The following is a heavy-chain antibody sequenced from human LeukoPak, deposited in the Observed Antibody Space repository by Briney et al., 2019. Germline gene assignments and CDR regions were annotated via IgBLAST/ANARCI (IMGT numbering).Heavy chain of an antibody. D-gene: IGHD3-10*01. Sequence: GGSLRLSCAASGFTVSSNYMSWVRQAPGKGLEWVSVIYSGGSTYYADSVKGRFTISGDNSKNTLYLQMNSLRAEDTAVYYCARETYYYGSGSSYGMDVWGQGTTVTVSS. CDR1: GFTVSSNY. V-gene: IGHV3-53*01. J-gene: IGHJ6*02. CDR2: IYSGGST. CDR3: ARETYYYGSGSSYGMDV.